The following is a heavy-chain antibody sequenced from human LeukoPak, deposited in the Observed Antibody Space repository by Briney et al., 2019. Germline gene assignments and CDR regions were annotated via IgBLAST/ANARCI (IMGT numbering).Heavy chain of an antibody. V-gene: IGHV4-61*02. Sequence: SQTLSLTCTVSGGPISSGSYYWSWIRQPAGKGLEWIGRIYTSGSSNKNPSLRSRVTISIDTSKNQFSLKLSSVTAADTAVYYCAREEIRSWFDPWGQGTLVTVSS. CDR1: GGPISSGSYY. CDR3: AREEIRSWFDP. CDR2: IYTSGSS. J-gene: IGHJ5*02. D-gene: IGHD5-24*01.